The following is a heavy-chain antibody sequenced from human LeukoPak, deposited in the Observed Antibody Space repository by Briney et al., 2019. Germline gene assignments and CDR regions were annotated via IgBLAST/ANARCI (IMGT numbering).Heavy chain of an antibody. Sequence: PSETLSLTCTVSGGSISSYYWSWIRQPPGKGLEWIGYIYYSGSTNYNPSLKSRVTTSVDTSKNQFSLELSSVTAADTAVYYCARVTQQLVPYFDYWGQGTLVTVSS. CDR2: IYYSGST. V-gene: IGHV4-59*01. D-gene: IGHD6-13*01. J-gene: IGHJ4*02. CDR3: ARVTQQLVPYFDY. CDR1: GGSISSYY.